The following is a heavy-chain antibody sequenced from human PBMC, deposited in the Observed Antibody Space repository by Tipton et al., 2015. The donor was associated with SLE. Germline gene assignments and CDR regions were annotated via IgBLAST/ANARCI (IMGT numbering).Heavy chain of an antibody. CDR1: GGSISSSSYY. D-gene: IGHD5-18*01. CDR3: AREGKAMVPFDY. V-gene: IGHV4-39*02. J-gene: IGHJ4*02. Sequence: TLSLTCTVSGGSISSSSYYWGWIRQPPGKGLEWIGGIYYSGSTYYNPSLKSRVTISVDTSKNQFSLKLSSVTATDTAVYYCAREGKAMVPFDYWGQGTLVTVSS. CDR2: IYYSGST.